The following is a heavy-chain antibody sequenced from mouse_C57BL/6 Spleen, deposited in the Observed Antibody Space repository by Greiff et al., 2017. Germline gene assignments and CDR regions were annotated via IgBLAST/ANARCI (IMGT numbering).Heavy chain of an antibody. Sequence: QVQLKQSGAELMKPGASVKLSCKATGYTFTGYWIEWVKQRPGHGLEWIGEILPGSGSTNYNEKFKGKATFTADTSSNTAYMQLSSLTTEDSAIYYCARAIYDGYYGLFAYWGQGTLVTVSA. CDR1: GYTFTGYW. J-gene: IGHJ3*01. CDR3: ARAIYDGYYGLFAY. CDR2: ILPGSGST. D-gene: IGHD2-3*01. V-gene: IGHV1-9*01.